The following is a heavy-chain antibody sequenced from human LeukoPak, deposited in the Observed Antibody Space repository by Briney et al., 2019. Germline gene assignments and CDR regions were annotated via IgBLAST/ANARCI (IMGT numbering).Heavy chain of an antibody. CDR1: FEW. J-gene: IGHJ4*02. V-gene: IGHV3-11*06. CDR3: ARAVYGDYFDY. CDR2: ISSSSSYT. D-gene: IGHD4-17*01. Sequence: GGSLRLSCRDSFEWLSWVRQAPGKGLEWVSYISSSSSYTNYADSVKGRFTISRDNAKNSLYLQMNSLRAEDTAVYYCARAVYGDYFDYWGQGTLVTVSS.